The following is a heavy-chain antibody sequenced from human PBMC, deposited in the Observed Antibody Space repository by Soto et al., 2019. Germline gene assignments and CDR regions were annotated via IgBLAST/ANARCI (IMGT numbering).Heavy chain of an antibody. D-gene: IGHD3-22*01. CDR1: GYTFTSYG. CDR3: ARDRRYYDSRGYLVDY. J-gene: IGHJ4*02. Sequence: GASVKVSCKASGYTFTSYGISWVRQAPGQGLEWMGWISAYNGNTNYAQKLQGRVTMTTDTSTSTAYMELRSLRSDDTAVYYCARDRRYYDSRGYLVDYWGQGTLVTVSS. CDR2: ISAYNGNT. V-gene: IGHV1-18*01.